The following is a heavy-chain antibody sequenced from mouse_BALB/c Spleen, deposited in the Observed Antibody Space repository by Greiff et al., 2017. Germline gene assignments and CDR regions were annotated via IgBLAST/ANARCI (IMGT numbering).Heavy chain of an antibody. CDR2: ISSGGSYT. CDR3: TRADYDYERAWFAY. D-gene: IGHD2-4*01. J-gene: IGHJ3*01. Sequence: EVKLVESGGGLVKPGGSLKLSCAASGFTFSSYTMSWVRQTPEKRLEWVATISSGGSYTYYPDSVKGRFTISRDNAKNTLYLQMSSLKSEDTAMYYCTRADYDYERAWFAYWGQGTLVTVSA. CDR1: GFTFSSYT. V-gene: IGHV5-6-4*01.